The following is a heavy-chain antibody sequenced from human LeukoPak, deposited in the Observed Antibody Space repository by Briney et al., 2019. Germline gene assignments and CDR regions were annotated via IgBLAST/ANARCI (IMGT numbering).Heavy chain of an antibody. V-gene: IGHV3-23*01. J-gene: IGHJ4*02. Sequence: GGSLRLSCSASGFTFDDYAMHWVRQVPGKGLEWVSGISGSGGSTYYADSVEGRFTISRDNSKNTLHLQMNSLRAEDTAVYYCAKRGVTGYKEAFDYWGQGTLVTVSS. CDR2: ISGSGGST. D-gene: IGHD3-9*01. CDR1: GFTFDDYA. CDR3: AKRGVTGYKEAFDY.